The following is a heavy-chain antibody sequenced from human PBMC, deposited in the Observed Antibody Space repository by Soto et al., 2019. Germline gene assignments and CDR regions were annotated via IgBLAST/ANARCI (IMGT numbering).Heavy chain of an antibody. CDR3: VKDFGSGYLQVGADL. CDR1: GFAFSSRG. D-gene: IGHD2-15*01. V-gene: IGHV3-30*18. J-gene: IGHJ5*02. Sequence: QVQLVESGGGVVQPGRSLRLSCRASGFAFSSRGMHWVRQAPGKGLEGVALISYDGRNEKYAESLKGRFTISRENSESTLYLQMNGLRPEDAAVYYCVKDFGSGYLQVGADLWGQGTQVTVSS. CDR2: ISYDGRNE.